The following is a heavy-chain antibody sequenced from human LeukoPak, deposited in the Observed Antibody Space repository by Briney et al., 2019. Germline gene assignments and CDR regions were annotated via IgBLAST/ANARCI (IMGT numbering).Heavy chain of an antibody. Sequence: SETLSLTCTVSGGSISSSSYYWGWIRQPPGKGLEWIGSTYYSGSTYYNPSLKSRVTISVDTSKNQFSLKLSSVTAADTAVYYCATRGITMVRGVNNWFDPWGQGTLVTVSS. CDR2: TYYSGST. V-gene: IGHV4-39*07. CDR1: GGSISSSSYY. J-gene: IGHJ5*01. D-gene: IGHD3-10*01. CDR3: ATRGITMVRGVNNWFDP.